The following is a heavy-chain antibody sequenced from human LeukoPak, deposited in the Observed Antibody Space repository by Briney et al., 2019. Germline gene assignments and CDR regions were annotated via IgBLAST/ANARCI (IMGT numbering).Heavy chain of an antibody. D-gene: IGHD2-15*01. CDR3: AKDRRICSGGSCKGKNYFDY. Sequence: QPGRSLRFSCAASGFTFSSLGMHWVRQAPGKGLEWVAVISYDGSNKYYADSVKGRFTISRDNSKNTLHLQMNSLRAEDTAVYYCAKDRRICSGGSCKGKNYFDYWGQGTLVTVSS. J-gene: IGHJ4*02. CDR1: GFTFSSLG. CDR2: ISYDGSNK. V-gene: IGHV3-30*18.